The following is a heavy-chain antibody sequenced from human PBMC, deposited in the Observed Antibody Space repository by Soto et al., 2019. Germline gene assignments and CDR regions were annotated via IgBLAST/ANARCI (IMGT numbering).Heavy chain of an antibody. V-gene: IGHV1-18*01. J-gene: IGHJ4*02. CDR2: ISAYNGNT. Sequence: QVQLVQSGAEVKKPGASVKVSCQASGYNFVTHGISWVRQAPGQGLEWLGWISAYNGNTNYAQKLQGRVTITTDTSTNTVYMELRSLRGDDTAIYYCARDEAMLSRNGYWGQGTLVTVSS. CDR1: GYNFVTHG. CDR3: ARDEAMLSRNGY. D-gene: IGHD2-2*01.